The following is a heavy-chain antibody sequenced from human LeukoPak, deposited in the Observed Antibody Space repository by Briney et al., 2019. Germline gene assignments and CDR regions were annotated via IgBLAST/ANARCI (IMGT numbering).Heavy chain of an antibody. V-gene: IGHV3-23*01. J-gene: IGHJ4*02. Sequence: GGSLRLSCAASGFTFSSYAMSWVRQAPGKGLEGVSAISGSGGSTYYADSVKGRFTISRDNSKNTLYLQMNSLRAEDTAVYYCAKVMGDFCSACFDYWGQGTLVTVSS. CDR1: GFTFSSYA. CDR2: ISGSGGST. D-gene: IGHD2-8*01. CDR3: AKVMGDFCSACFDY.